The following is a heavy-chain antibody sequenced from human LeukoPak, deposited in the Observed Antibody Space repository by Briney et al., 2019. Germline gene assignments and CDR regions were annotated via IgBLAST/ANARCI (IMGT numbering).Heavy chain of an antibody. CDR1: GFTFSDHL. CDR2: IRQDGSSI. CDR3: ARAVDLADY. Sequence: GGSLRLSCAASGFTFSDHLMSWVRQAPGKGLEWVANIRQDGSSIFYADSVKGRFTISRDNAKNSVFLQMDNLTPDDTAVYYCARAVDLADYWGQGTLVTVSS. J-gene: IGHJ4*02. V-gene: IGHV3-7*01.